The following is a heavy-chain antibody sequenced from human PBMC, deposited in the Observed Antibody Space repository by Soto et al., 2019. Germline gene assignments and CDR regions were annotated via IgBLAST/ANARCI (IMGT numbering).Heavy chain of an antibody. CDR1: EFTFSSYS. J-gene: IGHJ6*03. Sequence: EVQLVESGGGLVQPGGSLRLSCAASEFTFSSYSMNWVRQAPGKGLEWVSYISSSSSTIYYAISVKGRFTIARDNAKNSLYLQMNSLRAEDTAVYYCASSIAGSYYYYYMDVWGKGTTVTVSS. CDR3: ASSIAGSYYYYYMDV. CDR2: ISSSSSTI. D-gene: IGHD6-13*01. V-gene: IGHV3-48*01.